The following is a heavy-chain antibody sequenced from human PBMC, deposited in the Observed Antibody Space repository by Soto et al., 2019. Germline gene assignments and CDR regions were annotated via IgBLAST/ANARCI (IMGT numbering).Heavy chain of an antibody. D-gene: IGHD6-13*01. Sequence: SETLSLTCTVSGGSISSYYWSWIRQPAGKGLEWIGRIYTSGSTNYNPSLKSRVTMSVDTSKNQFSLKLSSVTAADTAVYYCARGPVRDAAAVPSWFDPWGQGTLVTVSS. J-gene: IGHJ5*02. CDR1: GGSISSYY. CDR3: ARGPVRDAAAVPSWFDP. CDR2: IYTSGST. V-gene: IGHV4-4*07.